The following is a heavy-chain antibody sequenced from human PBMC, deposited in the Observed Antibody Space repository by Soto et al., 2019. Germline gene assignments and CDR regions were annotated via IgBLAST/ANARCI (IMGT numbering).Heavy chain of an antibody. V-gene: IGHV4-39*01. CDR1: GGSISSSSYY. D-gene: IGHD1-20*01. CDR2: IYYSGST. CDR3: ATSQKGYNWNYFDH. Sequence: PSETLSLTCTVSGGSISSSSYYWGWIRQPPGKGLEWIGSIYYSGSTYYNPSLKSRVSVSVDTSKNQFSLKVSGVSAADTAVYYCATSQKGYNWNYFDHWGQGALVTVSS. J-gene: IGHJ4*02.